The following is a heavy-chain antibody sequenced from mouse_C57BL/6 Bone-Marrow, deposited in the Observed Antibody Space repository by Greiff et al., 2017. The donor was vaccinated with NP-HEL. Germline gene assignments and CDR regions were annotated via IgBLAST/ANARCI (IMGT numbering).Heavy chain of an antibody. CDR1: GYTFTSYG. J-gene: IGHJ4*01. Sequence: VKLVESGAELARPGASVKLSCKASGYTFTSYGISWVKQRTGQGLEWIGEIYPRSGNTYYNEKFKGKATLTADKSSSTAYMELRSLTSEDSAVYFCARWNYGKTDYWGQGTSVTVSS. V-gene: IGHV1-81*01. CDR2: IYPRSGNT. D-gene: IGHD2-1*01. CDR3: ARWNYGKTDY.